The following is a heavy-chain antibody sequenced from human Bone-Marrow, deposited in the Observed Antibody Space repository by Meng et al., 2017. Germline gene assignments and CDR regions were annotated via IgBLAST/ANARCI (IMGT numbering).Heavy chain of an antibody. J-gene: IGHJ5*02. Sequence: ASVKVSCKASGYTFTGYYMHWVRQAPGQGLEWMGWINPNSGGTNYAQKFQGRVTMTRDTSISTAYMELSRLRSDDTAVYYCAREDTTPSTPYYYGSGSYLYNWFDPWGQGTLVTVSS. CDR1: GYTFTGYY. V-gene: IGHV1-2*02. D-gene: IGHD3-10*01. CDR3: AREDTTPSTPYYYGSGSYLYNWFDP. CDR2: INPNSGGT.